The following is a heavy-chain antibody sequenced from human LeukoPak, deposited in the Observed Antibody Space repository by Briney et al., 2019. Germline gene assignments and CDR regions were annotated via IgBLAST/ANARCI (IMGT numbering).Heavy chain of an antibody. CDR3: ARGSDAGNLDY. V-gene: IGHV3-23*01. Sequence: PGGSLRLSCAASGFTFSSYGMSWVRQAPGKGLEWVSAISGSGDSTYYADSVKGRFTISRDNFKNTLYLQMNSLRAEDTAVYYCARGSDAGNLDYWGQGTLVTVSS. D-gene: IGHD4-23*01. CDR1: GFTFSSYG. J-gene: IGHJ4*02. CDR2: ISGSGDST.